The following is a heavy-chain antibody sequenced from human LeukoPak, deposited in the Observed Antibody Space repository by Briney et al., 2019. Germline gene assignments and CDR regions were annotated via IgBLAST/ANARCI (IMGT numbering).Heavy chain of an antibody. J-gene: IGHJ4*02. V-gene: IGHV4-4*07. CDR1: GGSISSYY. Sequence: SEALSLTCTVSGGSISSYYWSWIRQPAGKGLEWIGRIYTSGSTNYNPSLKSRVTISVDKSKNQFSLKLSSVTAADTAVYYCAREALAAAGFDYWGQGTLVTVSS. CDR2: IYTSGST. CDR3: AREALAAAGFDY. D-gene: IGHD6-13*01.